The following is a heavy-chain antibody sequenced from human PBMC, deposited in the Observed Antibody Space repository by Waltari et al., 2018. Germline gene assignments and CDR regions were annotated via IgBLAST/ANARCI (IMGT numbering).Heavy chain of an antibody. CDR2: MKPNSGNT. D-gene: IGHD6-13*01. CDR3: ARLSPSSSWSPMDV. Sequence: QVQLVQSGAEVKKPGASVKVSCKASGYTFTSYDINWVRQATGQGLEWMGWMKPNSGNTGYAQKFQGRVTITTDESTSTAYMELSSLRSEDTAVYYCARLSPSSSWSPMDVWGQGTTVTVSS. J-gene: IGHJ6*02. V-gene: IGHV1-8*01. CDR1: GYTFTSYD.